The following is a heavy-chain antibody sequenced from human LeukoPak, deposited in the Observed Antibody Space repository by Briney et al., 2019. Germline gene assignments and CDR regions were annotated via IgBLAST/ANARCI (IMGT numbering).Heavy chain of an antibody. J-gene: IGHJ4*02. Sequence: TLSLTCTVSGGSISSYYWSWIRQPPGKALEWLALIYWDDDKRYSPSLKSRLTITKDTSKNQVVLTMTNMDPVDTATYYCAHLNYYDSSGYQIYYFDYWGQGTLVTVSS. V-gene: IGHV2-5*08. CDR1: GGSISSYYW. CDR3: AHLNYYDSSGYQIYYFDY. D-gene: IGHD3-22*01. CDR2: IYWDDDK.